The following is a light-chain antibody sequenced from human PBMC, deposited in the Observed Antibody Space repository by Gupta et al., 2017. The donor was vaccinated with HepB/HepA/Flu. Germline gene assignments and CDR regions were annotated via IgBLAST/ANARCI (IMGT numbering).Light chain of an antibody. Sequence: LLTQSPGTLSLFPGERATLSCRASQSISVTFFVWYQQQRGQAPRLLFYATSRATDIQDRFSGSGSGTDFTPTIDRLEPEDVGVYYCQQDNTSSYTFGQGTKVEIK. CDR1: QSISVTF. J-gene: IGKJ1*01. V-gene: IGKV3-20*01. CDR3: QQDNTSSYT. CDR2: ATS.